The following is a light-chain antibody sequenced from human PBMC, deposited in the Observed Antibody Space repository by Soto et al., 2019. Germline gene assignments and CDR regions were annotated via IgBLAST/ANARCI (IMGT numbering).Light chain of an antibody. CDR1: QSLLHSNGYNY. CDR3: MQALQTPIT. J-gene: IGKJ5*01. Sequence: EIVMTQSPLSLPVTPGEPASISCRSSQSLLHSNGYNYLDWYLQKPGQSPQILIYLGSNRASEVPDRFSGSGSGTDFTLKINRVEAEDVGVYYCMQALQTPITFGQGTRLEIK. V-gene: IGKV2-28*01. CDR2: LGS.